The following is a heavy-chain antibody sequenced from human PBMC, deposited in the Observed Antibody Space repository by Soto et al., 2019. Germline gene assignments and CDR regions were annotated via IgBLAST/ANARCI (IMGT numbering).Heavy chain of an antibody. CDR2: IYPGDSDT. J-gene: IGHJ3*02. D-gene: IGHD3-22*01. Sequence: GESLKISCKGSGYSFTSYWIGWVRQMPGKGLEWMGIIYPGDSDTRYSPSFQGQVTISADKSISTAYLQWNSLKASDTAMYYCGTLVYDDCRGKYNHALDIWGQGTMVTVSS. CDR3: GTLVYDDCRGKYNHALDI. V-gene: IGHV5-51*01. CDR1: GYSFTSYW.